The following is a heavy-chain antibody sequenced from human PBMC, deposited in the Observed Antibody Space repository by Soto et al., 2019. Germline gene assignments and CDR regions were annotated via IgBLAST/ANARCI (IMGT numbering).Heavy chain of an antibody. CDR3: ATLYCSSTSCYRGGDY. V-gene: IGHV1-24*01. CDR1: GYTLTELS. CDR2: FDPEDGET. J-gene: IGHJ4*02. D-gene: IGHD2-2*01. Sequence: ASVKVSCKVSGYTLTELSMHWVRQAPGKGLEWMGGFDPEDGETIYAQKFQGRVTMTEDTSTDTAYMELSSLRSEDTAVYYCATLYCSSTSCYRGGDYWGQGTLVTVSS.